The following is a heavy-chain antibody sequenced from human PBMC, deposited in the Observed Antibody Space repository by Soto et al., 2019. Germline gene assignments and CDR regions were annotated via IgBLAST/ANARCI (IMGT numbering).Heavy chain of an antibody. D-gene: IGHD6-25*01. Sequence: SETLSLTCTVSGGSISTITYYWGWVRQPPGEKLEWIASIYYGGSVHYNSSLESRATISIDASKNQFSLKVSSVTAADTAVHYCARLRGIWQSWFDPLGHGTLLTVSS. CDR1: GGSISTITYY. CDR2: IYYGGSV. CDR3: ARLRGIWQSWFDP. V-gene: IGHV4-39*07. J-gene: IGHJ5*02.